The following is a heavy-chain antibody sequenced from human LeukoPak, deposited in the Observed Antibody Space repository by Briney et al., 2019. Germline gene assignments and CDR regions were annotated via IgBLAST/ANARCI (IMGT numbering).Heavy chain of an antibody. Sequence: PGGSLRLSCAASGFTFSTYWMHWVRQPPGKGLMWVSRINTNGSDTNYADSVRGRFTISRDNAKNTLYLQMNSLRAEDTAVYYCATSLYSGYMDFWGKGTTVTVSS. CDR2: INTNGSDT. J-gene: IGHJ6*03. V-gene: IGHV3-74*01. CDR1: GFTFSTYW. CDR3: ATSLYSGYMDF. D-gene: IGHD2-15*01.